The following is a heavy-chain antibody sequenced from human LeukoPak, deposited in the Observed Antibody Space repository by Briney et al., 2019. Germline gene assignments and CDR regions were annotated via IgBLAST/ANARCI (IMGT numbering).Heavy chain of an antibody. CDR3: ARENWFDS. V-gene: IGHV3-48*03. Sequence: PGGSLRLSCAASGFTFSSYEMNWVRQAPGKGLQWVSYISGSGSTIWYVDSVKGRFTISRDNAKNSLYLQMNSLRAEDTAVYYCARENWFDSWGQGTLVTVSS. J-gene: IGHJ5*01. CDR1: GFTFSSYE. CDR2: ISGSGSTI.